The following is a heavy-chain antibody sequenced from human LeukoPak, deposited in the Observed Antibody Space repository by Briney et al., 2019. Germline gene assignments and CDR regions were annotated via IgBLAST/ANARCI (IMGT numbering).Heavy chain of an antibody. Sequence: PSETLSLTCAVYGGSFSGYYWSWIRQPPGKGLEWIGSIYYSGSTYYNPSLKSRVTISVDTSKNQFSLKLSSVTAADTAVYYCAGHPSVTKGAFDYWGQGTLVTVSS. CDR3: AGHPSVTKGAFDY. CDR2: IYYSGST. CDR1: GGSFSGYY. D-gene: IGHD4-17*01. J-gene: IGHJ4*02. V-gene: IGHV4-34*01.